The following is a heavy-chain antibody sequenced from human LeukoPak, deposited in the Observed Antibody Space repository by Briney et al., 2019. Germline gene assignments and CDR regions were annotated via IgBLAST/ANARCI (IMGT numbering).Heavy chain of an antibody. V-gene: IGHV1-18*01. CDR1: GYTFTSYG. CDR3: ARAGTMVRGVITSNYYYYYYMDV. Sequence: ASVKVSCKASGYTFTSYGISWVRQAPGQGLEWMGWISAYNGNTNYAQKLQGRVTMTTDTSTSTAYMELRSLRSDDTAVYCCARAGTMVRGVITSNYYYYYYMDVWGKGTTVTISS. J-gene: IGHJ6*03. D-gene: IGHD3-10*01. CDR2: ISAYNGNT.